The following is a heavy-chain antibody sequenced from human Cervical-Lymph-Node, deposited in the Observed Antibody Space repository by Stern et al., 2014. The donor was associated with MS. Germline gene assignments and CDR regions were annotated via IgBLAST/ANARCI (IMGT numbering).Heavy chain of an antibody. CDR1: GFAFNRYG. D-gene: IGHD1/OR15-1a*01. V-gene: IGHV3-30*03. CDR2: ISYDGSNI. J-gene: IGHJ4*02. CDR3: VCRPNPPLSGNMTEY. Sequence: QVQLVESGGGVVQPGRSLRLSCTASGFAFNRYGIHWVRQAPGKGLEWVAVISYDGSNIFYADSVKGRFTISRDNSKNTLFLQMSSLRSEDTALYYCVCRPNPPLSGNMTEYWGQGTLLIVSS.